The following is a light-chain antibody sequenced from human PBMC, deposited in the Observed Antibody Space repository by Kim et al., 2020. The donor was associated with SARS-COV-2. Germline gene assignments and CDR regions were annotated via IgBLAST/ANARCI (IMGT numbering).Light chain of an antibody. Sequence: SLAPGDKATLSCRASQTIYNTYLSWYQQRPGQTPRLLVYGAINRANGIPDRFSGGGSGADFTLTIDRLEADDFATYFCLQYMSSRSFGQGTKLEI. CDR3: LQYMSSRS. J-gene: IGKJ2*04. V-gene: IGKV3-20*01. CDR2: GAI. CDR1: QTIYNTY.